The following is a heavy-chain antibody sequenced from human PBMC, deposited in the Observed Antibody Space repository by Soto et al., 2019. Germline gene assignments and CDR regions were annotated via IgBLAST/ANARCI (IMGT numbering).Heavy chain of an antibody. V-gene: IGHV4-59*01. Sequence: LSLTCTVSGASISSYYWSWIRQPPGKGLEWIGYMYFNESPKYNPSLKSRVTMSVDTSKNQFSLKLRSVTAADTAVYYCASLWNFFDFWGQGALVTVSS. D-gene: IGHD2-21*01. J-gene: IGHJ4*02. CDR1: GASISSYY. CDR2: MYFNESP. CDR3: ASLWNFFDF.